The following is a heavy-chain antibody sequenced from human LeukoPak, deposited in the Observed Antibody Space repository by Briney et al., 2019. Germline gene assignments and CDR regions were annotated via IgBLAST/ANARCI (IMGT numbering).Heavy chain of an antibody. Sequence: PGGSLRLSCAASGFTFSSYSMSWVRQAPGKGLEWVSSISSSSSYIYYADSVKGRFTISRDNAKNSLYLQMNSLRAEDTAVYYCAREGYYYGSGSSYFDYWGQGTLVTVSS. D-gene: IGHD3-10*01. CDR1: GFTFSSYS. CDR2: ISSSSSYI. CDR3: AREGYYYGSGSSYFDY. J-gene: IGHJ4*02. V-gene: IGHV3-21*01.